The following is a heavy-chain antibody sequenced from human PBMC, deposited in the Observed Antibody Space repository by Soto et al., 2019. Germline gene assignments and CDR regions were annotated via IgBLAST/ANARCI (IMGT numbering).Heavy chain of an antibody. D-gene: IGHD3-9*01. J-gene: IGHJ6*02. CDR3: ARGLVIRPYYYHGMDV. CDR2: ISSIGST. Sequence: QVQLQESGPGLVKPSQTLSLTCTVSGGSISSGDYFWSWMRQSPGKGLEWIGYISSIGSTYYNPSLKSRVSVSRDTSKIQYSLKLSSVTTTDTAVYYCARGLVIRPYYYHGMDVWGQGTTVTVSS. V-gene: IGHV4-30-4*01. CDR1: GGSISSGDYF.